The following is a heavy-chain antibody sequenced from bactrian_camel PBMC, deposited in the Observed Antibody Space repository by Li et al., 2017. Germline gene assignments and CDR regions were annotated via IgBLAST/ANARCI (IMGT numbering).Heavy chain of an antibody. CDR3: TADRTNRRRQCSGTFTD. D-gene: IGHD2*01. CDR2: IDTDVGRT. V-gene: IGHV3S1*01. Sequence: HVQLVESGGGSVQAGGSLRLSCAASGSSPTAYCVGWFRQVPGKEREAIAAIDTDVGRTYYSDSSRDRFTISQADDKMKTFLQMDNLEPEDTAMYYCTADRTNRRRQCSGTFTDWGQGTQVTVS. CDR1: GSSPTAYC. J-gene: IGHJ4*01.